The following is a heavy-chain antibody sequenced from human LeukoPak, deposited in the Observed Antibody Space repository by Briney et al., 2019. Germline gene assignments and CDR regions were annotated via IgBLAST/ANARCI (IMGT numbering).Heavy chain of an antibody. V-gene: IGHV4-34*01. J-gene: IGHJ4*02. D-gene: IGHD3-22*01. CDR3: ARPGLQTYYYDSSGYYYVD. CDR1: GGSFSGYY. Sequence: PSETLSLTCAVYGGSFSGYYWSWIRQPPGEGLEWIGEINHSGSTNYNPSLKSRVTISVDTSKNQFSLKLSSVTAADTAVYYCARPGLQTYYYDSSGYYYVDWGQGTLVTVSS. CDR2: INHSGST.